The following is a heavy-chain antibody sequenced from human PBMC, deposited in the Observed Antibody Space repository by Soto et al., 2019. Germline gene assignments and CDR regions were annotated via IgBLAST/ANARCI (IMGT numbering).Heavy chain of an antibody. J-gene: IGHJ6*02. CDR1: GGTSSSYA. D-gene: IGHD2-2*01. Sequence: SVKVSCTASGGTSSSYAISWVRQAPGQGLEWMGGITPLFGTANYAQKFQDRVTITADESTSTAYMELSSLRSEDTAVYYCARGDIAVVPAAIGFVPYYYYGMDVWGQGTTVTVSS. CDR2: ITPLFGTA. V-gene: IGHV1-69*01. CDR3: ARGDIAVVPAAIGFVPYYYYGMDV.